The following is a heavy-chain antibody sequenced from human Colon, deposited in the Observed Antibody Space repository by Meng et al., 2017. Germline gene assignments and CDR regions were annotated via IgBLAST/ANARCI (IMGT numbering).Heavy chain of an antibody. CDR2: IGHSGFT. CDR3: VRSSAWVRTGFDP. CDR1: GGSISTSGYY. D-gene: IGHD6-19*01. Sequence: QSQLQESGPGLVKPSEALPLTCSVPGGSISTSGYYWGWIRQPPGEGLEWIGSIGHSGFTYYTPSLKSRVAVSLDTSKSQFSLMLTSVTAADTAVYYCVRSSAWVRTGFDPWGQGTLVTVSS. V-gene: IGHV4-39*01. J-gene: IGHJ5*02.